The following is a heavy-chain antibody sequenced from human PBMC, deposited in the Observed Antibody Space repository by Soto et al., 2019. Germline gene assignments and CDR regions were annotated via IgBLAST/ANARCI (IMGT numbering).Heavy chain of an antibody. CDR2: IACCGGRT. D-gene: IGHD2-21*01. CDR3: AKEKCGRATCFRYAMDV. CDR1: GFPFRDYA. V-gene: IGHV3-23*01. Sequence: EVQLLESGGGLLQPGGSLRLSCAASGFPFRDYAMSWVRQAPGKGLEWVFVIACCGGRTYSADFVRGRFTISRDRSKNTLYLQINNLRAEDTGIYYCAKEKCGRATCFRYAMDVWGQGTSVTVTS. J-gene: IGHJ6*02.